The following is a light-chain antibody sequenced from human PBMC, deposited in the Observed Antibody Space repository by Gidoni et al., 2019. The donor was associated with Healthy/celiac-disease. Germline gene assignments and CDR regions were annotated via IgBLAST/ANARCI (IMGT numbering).Light chain of an antibody. CDR2: AEY. CDR1: QSISRY. CDR3: QQSYNTPRT. V-gene: IGKV1-39*01. J-gene: IGKJ2*01. Sequence: DIQMTQSPSSLSASVGDRVTINCRASQSISRYLNWYQQKPGKAPKLLIFAEYNLQSGVPSRLSGSGSETDLTLTIRSLKPEDFATYFCQQSYNTPRTFGQXTKLEIK.